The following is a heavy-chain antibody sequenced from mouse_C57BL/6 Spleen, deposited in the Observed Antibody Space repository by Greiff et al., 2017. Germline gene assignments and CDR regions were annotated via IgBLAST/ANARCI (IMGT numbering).Heavy chain of an antibody. CDR2: IDPETGGT. CDR1: GYTFTDYE. D-gene: IGHD1-1*01. J-gene: IGHJ4*01. Sequence: QVQLQQSGAELVRPGASVTLSCKASGYTFTDYEMNWVKQTPVHGLAWIGAIDPETGGTAYNQKFKGKAILTAAKSYSTACMELSRLTCEDSSVYYLKIRGITTVVEPYAMDYWGQGTSGTVSS. CDR3: KIRGITTVVEPYAMDY. V-gene: IGHV1-15*01.